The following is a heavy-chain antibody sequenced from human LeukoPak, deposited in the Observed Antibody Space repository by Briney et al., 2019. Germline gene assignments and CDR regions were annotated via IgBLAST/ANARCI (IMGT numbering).Heavy chain of an antibody. Sequence: ASVKVSCKASGYTSTSYDINWVRQATGQGLEWMGWMNPNSGNTGYAQKFQGRVTMTRNTSISTAYMELSSLRSEDTAVYYCARGNIATRRGENWFDPWGQGTLVTVSS. D-gene: IGHD6-6*01. J-gene: IGHJ5*02. CDR2: MNPNSGNT. CDR3: ARGNIATRRGENWFDP. V-gene: IGHV1-8*01. CDR1: GYTSTSYD.